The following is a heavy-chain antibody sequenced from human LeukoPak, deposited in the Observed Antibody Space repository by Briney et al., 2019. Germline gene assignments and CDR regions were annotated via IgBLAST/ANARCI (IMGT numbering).Heavy chain of an antibody. V-gene: IGHV3-30*02. Sequence: PGGSLRLSCAASGFTFSSYGMHGVRQAPGKGLEWVAFIRYDGSNKYYADSVKGRFTISRDNSKNTLYLQMNSLRAEDTAVYYCAKGEIVVVPAAIAIWGQGTLVTVSS. J-gene: IGHJ4*02. CDR2: IRYDGSNK. D-gene: IGHD2-2*01. CDR1: GFTFSSYG. CDR3: AKGEIVVVPAAIAI.